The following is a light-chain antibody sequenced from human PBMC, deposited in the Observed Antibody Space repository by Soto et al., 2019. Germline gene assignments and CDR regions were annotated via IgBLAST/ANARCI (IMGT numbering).Light chain of an antibody. CDR3: QQPTTFPQT. CDR1: QSISNW. Sequence: NNISLCPSTLSATVGDRVIMTCRASQSISNWLAWYQQKPGRLPRLLIYQASTLESGVPSRFSGSGSGTEFALAISSLQPEDFATYYCQQPTTFPQTFGQGTMVDI. CDR2: QAS. J-gene: IGKJ1*01. V-gene: IGKV1-5*03.